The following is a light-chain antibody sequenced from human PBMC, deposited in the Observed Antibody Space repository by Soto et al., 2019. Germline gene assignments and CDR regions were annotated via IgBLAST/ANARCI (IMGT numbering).Light chain of an antibody. V-gene: IGKV3-15*01. CDR1: ETVATN. Sequence: PGERATLSCWASETVATNLAWYQQKPGQAPRLLISGASTRAAGISDRFRGSGSGTEFTLTISSLRSEDPAIYYCQQYFEWPPMTFGQGTKVDIK. CDR2: GAS. J-gene: IGKJ1*01. CDR3: QQYFEWPPMT.